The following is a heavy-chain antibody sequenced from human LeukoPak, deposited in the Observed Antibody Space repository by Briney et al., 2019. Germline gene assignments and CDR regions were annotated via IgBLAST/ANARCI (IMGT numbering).Heavy chain of an antibody. J-gene: IGHJ4*02. CDR3: ARLAPGWLQFRHGDRLDY. V-gene: IGHV4-61*08. CDR1: GVSLSRGGYS. CDR2: IYHTGNT. D-gene: IGHD5-24*01. Sequence: SETLSLTCTVSGVSLSRGGYSWPWIRQPPRKGLEWIGDIYHTGNTNYNPSLKSRVTISVDTSKNQFSLKLSSVTAADTAVYYCARLAPGWLQFRHGDRLDYWGQGTLVTVSS.